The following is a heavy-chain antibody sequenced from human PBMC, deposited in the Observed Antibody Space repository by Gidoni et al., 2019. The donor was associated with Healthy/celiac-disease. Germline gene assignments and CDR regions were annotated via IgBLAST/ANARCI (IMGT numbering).Heavy chain of an antibody. J-gene: IGHJ4*02. CDR1: GFTFSSYW. V-gene: IGHV3-7*05. D-gene: IGHD1-26*01. Sequence: EVQLVESGGGLVQPGGSLRLSCAASGFTFSSYWMSWVRQAPGKGLEWVANIKQDGSEKYYVDSVKGRFTISRDNAKNSLYLQMNSLRAEDTAVYYCARSKWELHPGYFDYWGQGTLVTVSS. CDR2: IKQDGSEK. CDR3: ARSKWELHPGYFDY.